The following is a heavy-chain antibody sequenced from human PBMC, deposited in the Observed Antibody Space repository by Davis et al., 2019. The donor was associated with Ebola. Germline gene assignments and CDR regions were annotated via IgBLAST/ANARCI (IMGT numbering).Heavy chain of an antibody. V-gene: IGHV3-30*02. J-gene: IGHJ6*02. Sequence: GESLKISCETSGFIFRNYVMSWVRQAPGKGLEWVAFIRYDGSNKYYADSVKGRFTISRDNAKNTLYVQMSRLRAEDTAVYYCARAMAVAVPYHYGMDVWGPGTTVTVSS. CDR3: ARAMAVAVPYHYGMDV. D-gene: IGHD6-19*01. CDR2: IRYDGSNK. CDR1: GFIFRNYV.